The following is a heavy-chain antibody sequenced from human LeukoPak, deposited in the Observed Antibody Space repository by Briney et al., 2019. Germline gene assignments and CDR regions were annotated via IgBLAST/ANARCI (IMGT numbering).Heavy chain of an antibody. J-gene: IGHJ4*02. CDR2: ISTSGST. D-gene: IGHD6-6*01. CDR1: GGSISSYY. CDR3: ARDRSVGVLPAPPFDF. V-gene: IGHV4-4*07. Sequence: PSETLSLTCTVSGGSISSYYWSWIRQPAGKGLESIGHISTSGSTNYNPSLKSRVTMSVDTSKNQFSLKLSSVTAADTAVYYCARDRSVGVLPAPPFDFWGQGTLVTVSS.